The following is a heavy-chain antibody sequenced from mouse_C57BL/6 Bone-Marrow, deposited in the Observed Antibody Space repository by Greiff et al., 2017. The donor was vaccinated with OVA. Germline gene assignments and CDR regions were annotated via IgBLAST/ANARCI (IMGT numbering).Heavy chain of an antibody. CDR2: INYDGSST. CDR3: ARGGSSYPYWYFDV. Sequence: EVNVVESEGGLVQPGSSMKLSCTASGFTFSDYYMAWVRQVPEKGLEWVANINYDGSSTYYLDSLKSRFIISRDNAKNILYLQMSSLKSEDTATYYCARGGSSYPYWYFDVWGTGTTVTVSS. CDR1: GFTFSDYY. V-gene: IGHV5-16*01. J-gene: IGHJ1*03. D-gene: IGHD1-1*01.